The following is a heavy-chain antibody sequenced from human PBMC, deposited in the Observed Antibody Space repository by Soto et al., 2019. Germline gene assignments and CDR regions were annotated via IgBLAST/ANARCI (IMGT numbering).Heavy chain of an antibody. CDR1: GYTFTSYG. CDR2: ISAYNGNT. J-gene: IGHJ6*02. CDR3: ARDERDIVVVVAAEPAYYYGMDV. V-gene: IGHV1-18*04. Sequence: GASVKVSCKASGYTFTSYGISWVRQAPGQGLEWMGWISAYNGNTNYAQKLQGRVTVTTDTSTSTAYMELRSLRSDDTAVYYCARDERDIVVVVAAEPAYYYGMDVWGQGTTVT. D-gene: IGHD2-15*01.